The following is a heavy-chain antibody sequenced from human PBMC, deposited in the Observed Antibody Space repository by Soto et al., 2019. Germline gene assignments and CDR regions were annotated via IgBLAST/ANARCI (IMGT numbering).Heavy chain of an antibody. CDR3: AREVVGAIPPRWFDP. D-gene: IGHD1-26*01. Sequence: SETLSLTCTVSGGSISSGGYYWSWIRQHPGKGLEWIGYIYYSGSTYYNPSLKSRVTISVDTSKNQFSLKLSSVTAADTAVYYCAREVVGAIPPRWFDPWGQGTLVTVSS. CDR1: GGSISSGGYY. CDR2: IYYSGST. V-gene: IGHV4-31*03. J-gene: IGHJ5*02.